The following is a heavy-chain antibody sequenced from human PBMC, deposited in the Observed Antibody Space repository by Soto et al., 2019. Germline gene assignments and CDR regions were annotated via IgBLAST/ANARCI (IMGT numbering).Heavy chain of an antibody. CDR2: FDPEDGET. Sequence: ASVKVSCKVSGYTLTELSMHWVRQAPGKGLEWMGGFDPEDGETIYAQKFQGRVTMTEDTSTDTAYMELSSPRSEDTAVYYCATVYGYCSGGSCYGAYYFDYWGQGTLVTVSS. J-gene: IGHJ4*02. V-gene: IGHV1-24*01. CDR1: GYTLTELS. D-gene: IGHD2-15*01. CDR3: ATVYGYCSGGSCYGAYYFDY.